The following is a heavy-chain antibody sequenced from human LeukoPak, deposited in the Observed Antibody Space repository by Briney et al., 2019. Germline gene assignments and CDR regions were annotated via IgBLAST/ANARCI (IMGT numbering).Heavy chain of an antibody. CDR2: IYTSGST. J-gene: IGHJ6*03. V-gene: IGHV4-61*02. D-gene: IGHD2-2*01. CDR3: ARDRYCSSTSCPGGFYYYYYMDV. CDR1: GGSISSGSYY. Sequence: PSETLSLTCTVSGGSISSGSYYWSWIRQPAGKGLEWIGRIYTSGSTNYNPSLKSRVTMSVDTSKNQFSLKLSSVTAADTAVYYCARDRYCSSTSCPGGFYYYYYMDVWGKGTTVTVSS.